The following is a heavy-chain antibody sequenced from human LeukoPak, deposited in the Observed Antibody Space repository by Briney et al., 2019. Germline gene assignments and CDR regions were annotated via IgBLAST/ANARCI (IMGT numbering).Heavy chain of an antibody. CDR2: INANSGGT. CDR3: ARVRRCSGGSCYSGWFDP. V-gene: IGHV1-2*02. J-gene: IGHJ5*02. Sequence: ASVKVSCKASGYTFTGYYMHWVRQAPGQGLEWMGWINANSGGTNYAQKFQGRVTMTRETSISTAYMELSRLRSDDTAVYYCARVRRCSGGSCYSGWFDPWGQGTLVTVS. D-gene: IGHD2-15*01. CDR1: GYTFTGYY.